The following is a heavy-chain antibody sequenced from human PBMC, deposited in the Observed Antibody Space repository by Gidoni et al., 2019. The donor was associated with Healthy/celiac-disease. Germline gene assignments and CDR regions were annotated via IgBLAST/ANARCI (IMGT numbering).Heavy chain of an antibody. Sequence: EVQLVKSGGGRVKPGGSLRLSCAASGFTFGSSSMNWVRQAHGKGLELVSSIRSCSRYLYYADSVKGRFPTSSDNAKNSLYLQMNSLSAEDTAVYYCARGAAAVAGTAFDYWCQGTLVTVSS. CDR2: IRSCSRYL. CDR3: ARGAAAVAGTAFDY. D-gene: IGHD6-19*01. J-gene: IGHJ4*02. V-gene: IGHV3-21*01. CDR1: GFTFGSSS.